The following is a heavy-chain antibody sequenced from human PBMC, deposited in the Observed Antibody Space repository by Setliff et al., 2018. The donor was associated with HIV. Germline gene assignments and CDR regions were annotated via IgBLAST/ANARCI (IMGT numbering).Heavy chain of an antibody. V-gene: IGHV1-69*05. D-gene: IGHD1-26*01. Sequence: SVKVSCKASGGTFSSYAISWVRQAPGQGLEWMGGIIPIFGTANYAQKFQGRVTMTTDTSTGTAYMELRSLRSDDTGVYYCARKHATLPFDYWGQGTLVTVSS. CDR3: ARKHATLPFDY. J-gene: IGHJ4*02. CDR1: GGTFSSYA. CDR2: IIPIFGTA.